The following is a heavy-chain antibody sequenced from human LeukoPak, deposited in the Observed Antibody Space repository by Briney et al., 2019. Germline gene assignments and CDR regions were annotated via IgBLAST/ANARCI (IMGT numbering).Heavy chain of an antibody. CDR3: ARVRTAIDY. CDR2: INHSGST. V-gene: IGHV4-34*01. J-gene: IGHJ4*02. Sequence: PSETLSLTCAVYGGSFSGYYWSWIRQPPGKGLEWIGEINHSGSTNYNPSLKSRVTISVDTSKNQFSLKLSSVTAADTAVYYCARVRTAIDYWGQGTLVTVSS. D-gene: IGHD2-21*02. CDR1: GGSFSGYY.